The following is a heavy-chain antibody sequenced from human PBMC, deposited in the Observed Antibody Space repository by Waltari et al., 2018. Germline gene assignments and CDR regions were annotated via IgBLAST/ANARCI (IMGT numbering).Heavy chain of an antibody. CDR2: INPNSGGT. J-gene: IGHJ4*02. CDR1: GYTFTGYY. CDR3: ARAQYCSSTSCPVFDY. D-gene: IGHD2-2*01. V-gene: IGHV1-2*06. Sequence: ASGYTFTGYYMHWVRQAPGQGLEWMGRINPNSGGTNYAQKFQGRVTMTRDTSISTAYMELSRLRSDDTAVYYCARAQYCSSTSCPVFDYWGQGTLVTVSS.